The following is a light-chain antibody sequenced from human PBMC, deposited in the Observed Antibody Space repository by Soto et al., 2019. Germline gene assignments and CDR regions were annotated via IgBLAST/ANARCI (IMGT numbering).Light chain of an antibody. CDR2: DAS. CDR3: QHLKLT. CDR1: QSVSSY. Sequence: EIVLTQSPATLSLSPGERATLSCRASQSVSSYLAWYQQKPGQAPRLLIYDASNRATGIPARFSGSGSGTDFTLTISSLEPEDFAVYYCQHLKLTFGGGTKVDIK. V-gene: IGKV3-11*01. J-gene: IGKJ4*01.